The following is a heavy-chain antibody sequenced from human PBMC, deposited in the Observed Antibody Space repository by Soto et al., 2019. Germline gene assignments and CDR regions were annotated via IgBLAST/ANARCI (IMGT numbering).Heavy chain of an antibody. V-gene: IGHV5-10-1*01. CDR1: GYNFISYW. D-gene: IGHD6-19*01. Sequence: PGESLKISCKGSGYNFISYWIIWVRQMPGKGLEWMGRIDPSDSYTNYSPSFQGHVTISADKSFSTAYLQWSSLKASDTAMYYCASPSRAAVAGTGVEFWGQGNLVNVS. CDR2: IDPSDSYT. CDR3: ASPSRAAVAGTGVEF. J-gene: IGHJ4*02.